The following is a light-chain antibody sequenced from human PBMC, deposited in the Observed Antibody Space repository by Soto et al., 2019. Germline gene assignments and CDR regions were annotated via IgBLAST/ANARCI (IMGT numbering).Light chain of an antibody. CDR2: GAF. Sequence: EIVLTQSPATLSLSPGERATLSCRSSPSVTNYLAWYQQKPGQPPRLLIYGAFNRAAGIPARFSGSGSGTDFNLTISSLEPEDSAGYYCQQSNIWPPVTFGQGTRLEIK. V-gene: IGKV3-11*01. J-gene: IGKJ5*01. CDR1: PSVTNY. CDR3: QQSNIWPPVT.